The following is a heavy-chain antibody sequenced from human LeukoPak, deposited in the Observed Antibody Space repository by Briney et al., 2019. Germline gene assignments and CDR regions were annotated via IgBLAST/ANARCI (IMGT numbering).Heavy chain of an antibody. CDR1: GFTFSSYG. V-gene: IGHV3-30*03. CDR3: ARDQGVVVHGKYHYYGMDV. CDR2: ISYDGSNK. Sequence: GRSLRLSCAASGFTFSSYGIHWVRQAPGKGLEWVAAISYDGSNKYYADSVKGRFTISRDNSKNTLYLQMNSLRAEDTAVYYCARDQGVVVHGKYHYYGMDVWGQGTTVTVPS. J-gene: IGHJ6*02. D-gene: IGHD3-22*01.